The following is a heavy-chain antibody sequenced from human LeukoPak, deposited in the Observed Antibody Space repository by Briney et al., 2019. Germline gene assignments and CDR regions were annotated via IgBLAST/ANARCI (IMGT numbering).Heavy chain of an antibody. CDR3: AKEGRDITMVRTPARFDP. Sequence: GASVKVSCKASGYTFTSYGISWVRQAPGQGLEWMGWISAYNGNTNYEQKLQGRVTMTTDTSTSTAYMELRSLRSDDTAVYYCAKEGRDITMVRTPARFDPWGQGTLVTVSS. CDR1: GYTFTSYG. J-gene: IGHJ5*02. D-gene: IGHD3-10*01. CDR2: ISAYNGNT. V-gene: IGHV1-18*01.